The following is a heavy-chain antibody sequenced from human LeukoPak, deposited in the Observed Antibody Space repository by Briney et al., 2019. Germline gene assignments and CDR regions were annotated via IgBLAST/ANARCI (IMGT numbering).Heavy chain of an antibody. Sequence: ASVKVSCKASGGTFSSYAISWVRQAPGQGLEWMGGIIPIFGTANYAQKFQGRVTITADKSTSTAYMELSSLRSEDTAVYYCARGSLAYCGGDRYPAHYFDYWGQGTLVTVSS. CDR2: IIPIFGTA. J-gene: IGHJ4*02. D-gene: IGHD2-21*02. V-gene: IGHV1-69*06. CDR3: ARGSLAYCGGDRYPAHYFDY. CDR1: GGTFSSYA.